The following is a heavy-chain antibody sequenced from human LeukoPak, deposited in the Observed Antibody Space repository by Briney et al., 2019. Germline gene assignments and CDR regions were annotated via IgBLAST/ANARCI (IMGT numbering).Heavy chain of an antibody. D-gene: IGHD3-22*01. CDR3: ARGSYDSSGSLGFDP. CDR2: IYYGGSP. Sequence: SETLSLTCTVSGGSISSNSYYWGWIRQPPGKGLEWIRSIYYGGSPYYNPSLKSRVTMSLDTSKNQFSLKLTSVTAADTATYYCARGSYDSSGSLGFDPWGQGTLVTVSS. CDR1: GGSISSNSYY. V-gene: IGHV4-39*07. J-gene: IGHJ5*02.